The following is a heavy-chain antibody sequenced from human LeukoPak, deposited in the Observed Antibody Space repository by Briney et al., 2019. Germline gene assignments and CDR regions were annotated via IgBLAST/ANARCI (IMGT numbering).Heavy chain of an antibody. CDR2: INPNSGGT. D-gene: IGHD1-1*01. J-gene: IGHJ5*02. Sequence: ASVKVSCKASGYTFTSYYMHWVRQAPGQGLEWMGWINPNSGGTNYAQKFQGRVTMTRDTSISTAYMELSRLRSDDTAVYYCARAHRLERRSNWFDPWGQGTLVTVSS. CDR3: ARAHRLERRSNWFDP. CDR1: GYTFTSYY. V-gene: IGHV1-2*02.